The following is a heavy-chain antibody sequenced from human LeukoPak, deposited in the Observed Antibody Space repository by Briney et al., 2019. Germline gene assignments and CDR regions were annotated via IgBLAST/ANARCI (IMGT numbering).Heavy chain of an antibody. CDR2: IYSGGST. CDR3: ARRAGAYSHPYDY. CDR1: VLTVSSNS. D-gene: IGHD4/OR15-4a*01. Sequence: GGALRLSCSASVLTVSSNSMSWVPQAPGKGLERVSCIYSGGSTYYADSVKGRFTISRDNSKNTLYLQMNSLRADDTAVYYCARRAGAYSHPYDYWGQGTLVTVSS. V-gene: IGHV3-53*01. J-gene: IGHJ4*02.